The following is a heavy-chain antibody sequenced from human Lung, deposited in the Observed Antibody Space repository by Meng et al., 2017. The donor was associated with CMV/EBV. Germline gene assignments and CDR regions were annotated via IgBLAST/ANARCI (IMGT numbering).Heavy chain of an antibody. J-gene: IGHJ4*02. CDR2: TDSDGKTT. CDR3: ARESDILTGGLDY. D-gene: IGHD3-9*01. V-gene: IGHV3-74*01. CDR1: GFSLSTYW. Sequence: ASGFSLSTYWRHWVSQAPGKGLVWVSHTDSDGKTTNYADSVKGRFTISRDNAKKTLYLQMNSLRAEDTAVYYCARESDILTGGLDYWGQGTLVTVSS.